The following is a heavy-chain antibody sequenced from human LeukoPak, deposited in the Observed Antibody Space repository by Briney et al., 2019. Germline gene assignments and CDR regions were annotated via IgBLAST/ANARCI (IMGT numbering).Heavy chain of an antibody. Sequence: GGSLRLSCAASGFTFSSYSMNWVRQAPGKGLEWVSSISSSSSYIYYADSVKGRFTISRDNAKNSLYLQMNSLRAEDTAVYYCAGDPSGYCSGGSCHRSDNWFDPWGQGTLVTVSS. CDR3: AGDPSGYCSGGSCHRSDNWFDP. CDR1: GFTFSSYS. CDR2: ISSSSSYI. J-gene: IGHJ5*02. V-gene: IGHV3-21*01. D-gene: IGHD2-15*01.